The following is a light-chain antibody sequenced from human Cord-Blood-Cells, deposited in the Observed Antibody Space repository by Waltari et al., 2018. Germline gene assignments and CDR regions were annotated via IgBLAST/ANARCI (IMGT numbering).Light chain of an antibody. CDR2: DAS. J-gene: IGKJ4*01. V-gene: IGKV1-33*01. Sequence: DIQMTQSPSSLSASVGDRVTITCQARQDISNYLHWYQQKPGKAPKLLIYDASNLETGVPSRFSGSGSGTDFTFTISSLQPEDIATYYCQQYDNLPPLTFGGGTKVEIK. CDR3: QQYDNLPPLT. CDR1: QDISNY.